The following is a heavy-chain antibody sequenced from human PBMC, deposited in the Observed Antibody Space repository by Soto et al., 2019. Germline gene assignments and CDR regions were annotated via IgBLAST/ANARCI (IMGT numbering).Heavy chain of an antibody. CDR3: ARGYDYGDSPGDRMHYYYYYYMDV. Sequence: PSETLSLTCTVSGGSISSGGYYWSWIRQHPGKGLEWIGYIYYSGSTYYNPSLKSRVTISVDTSKNQFSLKLSSVTAADTAVYYCARGYDYGDSPGDRMHYYYYYYMDVWGKGTTVTVSS. V-gene: IGHV4-31*03. D-gene: IGHD4-17*01. CDR1: GGSISSGGYY. CDR2: IYYSGST. J-gene: IGHJ6*03.